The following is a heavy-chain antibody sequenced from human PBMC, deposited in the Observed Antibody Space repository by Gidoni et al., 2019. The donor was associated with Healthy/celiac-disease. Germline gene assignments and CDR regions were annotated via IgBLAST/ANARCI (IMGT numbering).Heavy chain of an antibody. CDR3: ATGYSYGMDV. CDR1: GGSISSYY. Sequence: QVQLQESGPGLVKPSETLSLTCTVSGGSISSYYWRWIRQPPGKGLEWIGYIYYSGSTNYNPSLKSRVTISVDTSKNQFSLKLSSVTAADTAVYYCATGYSYGMDVWGQGTTVTVSS. CDR2: IYYSGST. V-gene: IGHV4-59*01. J-gene: IGHJ6*02. D-gene: IGHD5-18*01.